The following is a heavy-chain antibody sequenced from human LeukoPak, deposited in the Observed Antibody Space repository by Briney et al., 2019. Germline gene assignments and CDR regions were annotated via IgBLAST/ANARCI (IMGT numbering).Heavy chain of an antibody. J-gene: IGHJ4*02. V-gene: IGHV4-59*01. CDR2: IYYSGST. D-gene: IGHD7-27*01. CDR1: GGSISSYY. CDR3: ARAPELGHFDY. Sequence: SETLSLTCTVSGGSISSYYWSWIRQPPGKGLEWIGYIYYSGSTNYNPSLKSRVTISVDTSKNQFSLKLSSVTAADTAVYYCARAPELGHFDYWGQGTLVTVSS.